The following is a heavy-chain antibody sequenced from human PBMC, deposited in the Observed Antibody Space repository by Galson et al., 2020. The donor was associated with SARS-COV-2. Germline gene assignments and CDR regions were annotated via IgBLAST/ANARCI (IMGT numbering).Heavy chain of an antibody. Sequence: GGSLRLSCAASGFNFSSYAMHWVRQAPGKGLEWVAVISYDGSNKYYADSVKGRFTISRDNSKNTLYLQMNSLRAEDTAVYYCARPYSGSYYSWFDPWGQGTLVTVSS. V-gene: IGHV3-30*04. D-gene: IGHD1-26*01. J-gene: IGHJ5*02. CDR2: ISYDGSNK. CDR3: ARPYSGSYYSWFDP. CDR1: GFNFSSYA.